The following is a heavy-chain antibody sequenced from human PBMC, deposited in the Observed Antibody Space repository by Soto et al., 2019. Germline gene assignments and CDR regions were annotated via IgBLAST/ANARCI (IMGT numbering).Heavy chain of an antibody. Sequence: GGSLRLSCAASGFTFSSYAMSWVRQAPGKGLEWVSAISGSGGSTYYADSVKGRFTISRDNSKNTLYLQMNSLRAEDTAVYYCAKSLSYNGLVPTLDYWGQGTLVTISS. CDR2: ISGSGGST. D-gene: IGHD3-10*01. V-gene: IGHV3-23*01. CDR1: GFTFSSYA. J-gene: IGHJ4*02. CDR3: AKSLSYNGLVPTLDY.